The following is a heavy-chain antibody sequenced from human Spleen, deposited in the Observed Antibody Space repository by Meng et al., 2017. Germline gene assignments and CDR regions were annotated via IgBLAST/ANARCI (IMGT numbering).Heavy chain of an antibody. CDR3: SGHIDY. CDR1: GYPFSNAY. J-gene: IGHJ4*02. CDR2: IKSKPDGGTI. D-gene: IGHD5-12*01. V-gene: IGHV3-15*01. Sequence: VSLVEFGGGLIKPGGCLSITCEWSGYPFSNAYMTWVRQVPGKRLEWVGRIKSKPDGGTIDYAAPVKGRFTISRDDSKNTVYLQMNSLKSEDTAVYYCSGHIDYWGQGTLVTVSS.